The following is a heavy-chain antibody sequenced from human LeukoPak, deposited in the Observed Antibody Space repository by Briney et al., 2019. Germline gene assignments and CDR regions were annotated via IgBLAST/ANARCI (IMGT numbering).Heavy chain of an antibody. CDR2: VSASGNT. D-gene: IGHD1-7*01. Sequence: PSETLSLTCTVSGGSISTNYWTWIRQPAGRGLEWIGRVSASGNTRYNPSLESRVTMSVDTSKNHFSLSLTSVTAADTGVYFCATGLAGNYDFNCFDPWGQGTLVTVSS. CDR3: ATGLAGNYDFNCFDP. V-gene: IGHV4-4*07. J-gene: IGHJ5*02. CDR1: GGSISTNY.